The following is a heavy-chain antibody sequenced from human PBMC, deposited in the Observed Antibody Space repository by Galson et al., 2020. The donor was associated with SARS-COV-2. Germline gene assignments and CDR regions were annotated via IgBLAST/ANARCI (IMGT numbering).Heavy chain of an antibody. CDR3: AKAEGTYCSGGSCYCAFFCC. CDR1: GFTFSSYG. D-gene: IGHD2-15*01. V-gene: IGHV3-33*06. CDR2: IWYDGSNN. Sequence: GGSLRLSCAASGFTFSSYGMHWVRQAPGKGLEWVAVIWYDGSNNYYADSVKGRFTISRDNYKNTLYLQMNSLRAEDTAEYYCAKAEGTYCSGGSCYCAFFCCWGQGTLVIVFS. J-gene: IGHJ4*02.